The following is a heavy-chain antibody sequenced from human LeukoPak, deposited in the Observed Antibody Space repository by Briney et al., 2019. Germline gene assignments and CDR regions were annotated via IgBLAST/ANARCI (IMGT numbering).Heavy chain of an antibody. D-gene: IGHD3-10*01. CDR3: AREEGIPSGWFDP. V-gene: IGHV4-61*01. CDR2: IYYSGST. CDR1: GGSISSSSYY. J-gene: IGHJ5*02. Sequence: SETLSLTCTVSGGSISSSSYYWSWIRQPPGKGLEWIGYIYYSGSTNYNPSLKSRVTISVDTSKNQFSLKLSSVTAADTAVYYCAREEGIPSGWFDPWGQGTLVTVSS.